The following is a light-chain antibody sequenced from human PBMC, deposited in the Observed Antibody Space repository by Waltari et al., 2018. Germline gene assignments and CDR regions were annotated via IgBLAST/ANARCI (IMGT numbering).Light chain of an antibody. CDR3: QQYGGSWT. CDR1: QGVSSSY. CDR2: GTS. J-gene: IGKJ1*01. Sequence: EIVLTQSPGTLSLSPGERATLSCRSSQGVSSSYLAWYQQRPGQAPRFLMYGTSSRATGIPERFSGSGSGTDFTLTISRLEPEDFAVYYCQQYGGSWTFGQGTKVEIK. V-gene: IGKV3-20*01.